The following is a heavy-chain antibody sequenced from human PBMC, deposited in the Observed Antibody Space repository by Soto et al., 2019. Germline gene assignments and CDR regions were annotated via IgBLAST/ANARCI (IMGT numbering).Heavy chain of an antibody. Sequence: EVPLVESGGALVKPGESLTLSCAASGFTFNSAWMTWVRQAPGKGLEWVGRIKSWTDGGRVDTAAPVEGRFTISREDSTNTFFLQMCSLTSEDTAVYYCTTWRREKSCTSVSCYGDGAYWGQGTLVTVSS. CDR1: GFTFNSAW. CDR3: TTWRREKSCTSVSCYGDGAY. CDR2: IKSWTDGGRV. V-gene: IGHV3-15*02. D-gene: IGHD2-2*01. J-gene: IGHJ4*02.